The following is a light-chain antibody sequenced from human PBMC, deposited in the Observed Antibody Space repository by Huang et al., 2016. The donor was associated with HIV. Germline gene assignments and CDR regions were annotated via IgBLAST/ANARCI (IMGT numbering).Light chain of an antibody. CDR1: QSVSTN. V-gene: IGKV3-15*01. J-gene: IGKJ4*01. Sequence: EIVMTQSPDTLSVSPGQRVTLSCRASQSVSTNLAWYQQRPGQAPRLLIFGASTRATGIPVRFTGSGSGTEFTLTISSLQSEDFAVYYCQQYNNWPLFGGGTKVEIK. CDR2: GAS. CDR3: QQYNNWPL.